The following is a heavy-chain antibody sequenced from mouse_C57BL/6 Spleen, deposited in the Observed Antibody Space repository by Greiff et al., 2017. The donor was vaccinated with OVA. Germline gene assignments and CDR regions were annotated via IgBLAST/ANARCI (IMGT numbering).Heavy chain of an antibody. CDR1: GYTFTDYY. V-gene: IGHV1-75*01. CDR3: ARRRITTVVDYAMDY. D-gene: IGHD1-1*01. CDR2: IFPGSGST. J-gene: IGHJ4*01. Sequence: VQLQESGPELVKPGASVKISCKASGYTFTDYYINWVKQRPGQGLEWIGWIFPGSGSTYYNEKFKGKATLTVDKSSSTAYMLLSSLTSEDSAVYFCARRRITTVVDYAMDYWGQGTSVTVSS.